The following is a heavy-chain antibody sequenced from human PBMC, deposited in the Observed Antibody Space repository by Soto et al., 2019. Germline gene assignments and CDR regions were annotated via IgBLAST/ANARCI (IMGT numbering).Heavy chain of an antibody. D-gene: IGHD3-16*02. CDR3: MTASARYPFGFHX. CDR2: IVVCNGNT. J-gene: IGHJ1*01. V-gene: IGHV1-58*02. CDR1: GFTFATST. Sequence: ASVKVSCKASGFTFATSTIQWVRQTRGHRLEWLGWIVVCNGNTNFAQNLRQRVTFSRDRSTSTDYMELTSLRFDDTAMYYCMTASARYPFGFHXWGQGSLVTVSX.